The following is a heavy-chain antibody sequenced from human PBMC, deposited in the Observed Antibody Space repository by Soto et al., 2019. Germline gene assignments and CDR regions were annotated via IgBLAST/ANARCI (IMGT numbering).Heavy chain of an antibody. J-gene: IGHJ6*02. CDR1: CFTVSSNY. Sequence: GGSLRRSCAASCFTVSSNYMSCVRQAPGKGLEWFSVIYSGGSTYYADSVKGRFTISRDNSKNTLYLQMNSLRAEDTAVYYCARSKGYYYYYYRMDFWGQGTTVTLSS. CDR3: ARSKGYYYYYYRMDF. V-gene: IGHV3-53*01. CDR2: IYSGGST.